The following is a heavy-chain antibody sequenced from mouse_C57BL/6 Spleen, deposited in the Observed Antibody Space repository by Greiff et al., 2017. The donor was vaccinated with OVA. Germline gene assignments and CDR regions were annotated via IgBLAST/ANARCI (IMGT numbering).Heavy chain of an antibody. Sequence: VQLQQSGPELVKPGASVKIPCKASGYSFTDYNMNWVKQSNGKSLEWIGVINPNYGTTSYNQKFKGKATLTVDQSSSTAYMQLNSLTSEDSAVYYCARFYYDYDAREGYYAMDYWGQGTSVTVSS. CDR3: ARFYYDYDAREGYYAMDY. J-gene: IGHJ4*01. CDR1: GYSFTDYN. V-gene: IGHV1-39*01. CDR2: INPNYGTT. D-gene: IGHD2-4*01.